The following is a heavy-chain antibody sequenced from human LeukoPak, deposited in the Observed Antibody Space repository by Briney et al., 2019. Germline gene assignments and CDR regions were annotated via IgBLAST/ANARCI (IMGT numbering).Heavy chain of an antibody. J-gene: IGHJ4*02. V-gene: IGHV1-46*02. CDR1: GYTFNTYG. CDR2: INPSGGST. Sequence: ASVTVSCKASGYTFNTYGITWVRQPPGQGIEWMGIINPSGGSTSHAKKIQGRTTITTDPPTSPAYTELTSLTTDDPAIYYRGKVRLRLVLKFGYFDYWGEGTVLTVSS. D-gene: IGHD6-19*01. CDR3: GKVRLRLVLKFGYFDY.